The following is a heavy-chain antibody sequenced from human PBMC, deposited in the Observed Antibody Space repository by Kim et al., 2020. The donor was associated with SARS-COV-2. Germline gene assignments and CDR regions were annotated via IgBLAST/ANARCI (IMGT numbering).Heavy chain of an antibody. Sequence: DSGKGRFTISRDNSKNTLYLQMNSLRAEDTAVYYCAKSQDVAGDQGAFDIWGQGTMVTVSS. J-gene: IGHJ3*02. V-gene: IGHV3-23*01. D-gene: IGHD2-21*02. CDR3: AKSQDVAGDQGAFDI.